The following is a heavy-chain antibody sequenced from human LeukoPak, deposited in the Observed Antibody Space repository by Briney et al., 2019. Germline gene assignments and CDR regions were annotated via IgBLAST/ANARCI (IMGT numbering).Heavy chain of an antibody. D-gene: IGHD5-12*01. CDR1: GYSISSGYY. CDR3: ASVPPPRGYSGYPNMDV. J-gene: IGHJ6*03. Sequence: SETLSLTCTVSGYSISSGYYWGWIRQPPGKGLEWIGSIYHSGSTYYNPSLKSRVTISVDTSKNQFSLKLSSVTAADTAVYYCASVPPPRGYSGYPNMDVWGKGTTVTVSS. V-gene: IGHV4-38-2*02. CDR2: IYHSGST.